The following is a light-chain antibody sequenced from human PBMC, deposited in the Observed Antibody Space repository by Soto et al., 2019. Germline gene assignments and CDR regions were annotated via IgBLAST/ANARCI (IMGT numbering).Light chain of an antibody. CDR2: DTV. CDR3: MLSYYAAGV. CDR1: AGTVTSDHY. J-gene: IGLJ2*01. V-gene: IGLV7-46*01. Sequence: QTVVTQEPSLTVSPGGTVTLTCGSSAGTVTSDHYPYWFQQKPGQAPRTLIYDTVNKESWTPARFSGSLLGGRAALTLSGAQPEDEADYYCMLSYYAAGVLGGGTKVTVL.